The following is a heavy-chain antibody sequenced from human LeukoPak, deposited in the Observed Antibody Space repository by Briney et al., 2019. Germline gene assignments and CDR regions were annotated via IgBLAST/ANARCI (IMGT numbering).Heavy chain of an antibody. V-gene: IGHV3-21*01. CDR1: GFTFSTYT. J-gene: IGHJ4*02. Sequence: GGSLRLSCAASGFTFSTYTMNWVRQAPGKGLEWVSSISSSGYYIYYADSVKGRFTISRDNAKNSLYLQVNSLRAEDTAAYYCARDIATAGHLAFDYWGQGILVTVSS. CDR3: ARDIATAGHLAFDY. CDR2: ISSSGYYI. D-gene: IGHD6-13*01.